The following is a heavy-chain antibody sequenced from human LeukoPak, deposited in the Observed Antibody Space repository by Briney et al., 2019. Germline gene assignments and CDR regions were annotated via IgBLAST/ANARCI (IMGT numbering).Heavy chain of an antibody. Sequence: SETLFLTCTVSGGSISSYYWSWLRQPPGKGLEWIGYIYYTGSTKYNPSLKSRVTISVDTSKNQFSLKLSSVTAADTAVYYCARPFSSGWYPYSIGGLWFDYWGQGTLVTVSS. CDR3: ARPFSSGWYPYSIGGLWFDY. J-gene: IGHJ4*02. CDR1: GGSISSYY. CDR2: IYYTGST. V-gene: IGHV4-59*01. D-gene: IGHD6-19*01.